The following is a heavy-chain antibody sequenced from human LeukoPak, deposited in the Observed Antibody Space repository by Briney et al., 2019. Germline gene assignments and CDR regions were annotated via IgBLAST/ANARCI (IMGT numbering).Heavy chain of an antibody. Sequence: GGSLRLSCAASGFTFSSYWMSWVRQAPGKGLEWVANIKQDGSEKYYVDSVKGRFTISRDNAKNSLYLQMNSLRAEDTAVYYCARDLGYSYTAQKDFDYWGQGTLVTVSS. CDR1: GFTFSSYW. CDR2: IKQDGSEK. CDR3: ARDLGYSYTAQKDFDY. V-gene: IGHV3-7*01. J-gene: IGHJ4*02. D-gene: IGHD5-18*01.